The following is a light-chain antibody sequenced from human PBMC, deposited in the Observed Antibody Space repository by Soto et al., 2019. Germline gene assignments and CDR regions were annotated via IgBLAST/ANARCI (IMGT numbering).Light chain of an antibody. CDR3: QQYDDWLRLT. Sequence: EIVLTQSPGTLSLSPGESATLSCRASQSVTSSYLAWYQQKPGQAPRLLIYGASSRATGIPDRFSGSGSGTDFTLTISRLEPEDFAVYFCQQYDDWLRLTFGGGTKVDIK. CDR1: QSVTSSY. CDR2: GAS. V-gene: IGKV3-20*01. J-gene: IGKJ4*01.